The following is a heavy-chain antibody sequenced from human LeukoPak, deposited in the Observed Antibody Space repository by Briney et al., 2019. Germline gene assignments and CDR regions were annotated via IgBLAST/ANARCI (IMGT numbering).Heavy chain of an antibody. CDR2: ISSSSSYI. J-gene: IGHJ4*02. CDR3: ARAGGSSWPFDH. D-gene: IGHD6-13*01. CDR1: GFTFSSYA. V-gene: IGHV3-21*01. Sequence: GGSLRLSCAASGFTFSSYAMSWARQAPGKGLEWVSSISSSSSYIYYADSVKGRFTISRDNAKNSLYLQMNSLRAEDTAVYSCARAGGSSWPFDHWGQGTLVTVSS.